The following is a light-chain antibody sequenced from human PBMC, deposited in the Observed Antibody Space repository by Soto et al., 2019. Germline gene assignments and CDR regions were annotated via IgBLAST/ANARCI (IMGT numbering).Light chain of an antibody. CDR3: TSYTSSRTWV. V-gene: IGLV2-18*02. CDR2: EVT. CDR1: SSDVGSYNR. J-gene: IGLJ3*02. Sequence: QSVLTQPPSVSGSPGQSVTISCTGTSSDVGSYNRVSWYQQPPGTAPKLMIYEVTNRPSGVPNRFSASKSGNTASLTISGLQAEDEAYYYCTSYTSSRTWVFGGGTKVTVL.